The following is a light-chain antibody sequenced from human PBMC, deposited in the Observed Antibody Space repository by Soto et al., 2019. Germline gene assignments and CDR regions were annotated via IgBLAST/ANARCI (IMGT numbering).Light chain of an antibody. CDR3: SSYAGSGTFV. CDR1: SSDVGRYNL. Sequence: QSALTQPASVSGSPGQSITISCTGTSSDVGRYNLVSWYQQHPGKAPKLMIYEGTERPSGVYNRFSASKSANTASLTISGLQAEDEAHYHCSSYAGSGTFVFGGGTKLTVL. CDR2: EGT. V-gene: IGLV2-23*01. J-gene: IGLJ2*01.